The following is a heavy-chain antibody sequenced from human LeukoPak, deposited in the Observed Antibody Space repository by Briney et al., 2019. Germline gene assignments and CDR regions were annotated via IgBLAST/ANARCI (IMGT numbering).Heavy chain of an antibody. CDR2: IWYDGSNK. J-gene: IGHJ6*03. CDR1: GFTFSSYG. D-gene: IGHD3-10*01. CDR3: AKDGDRGEYYYYYYMDV. Sequence: GGSLRLSCGASGFTFSSYGMHWVRQAPGKGLEWVAVIWYDGSNKYYVDSVKGRFTISRDDSKNTLYLQMNSLRAEDTAVYYCAKDGDRGEYYYYYYMDVWGKGTTVTVSS. V-gene: IGHV3-33*06.